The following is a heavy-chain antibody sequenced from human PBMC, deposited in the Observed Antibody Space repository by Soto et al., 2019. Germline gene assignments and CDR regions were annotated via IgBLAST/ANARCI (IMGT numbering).Heavy chain of an antibody. D-gene: IGHD3-22*01. CDR1: GGTFSSYA. CDR2: IIPIFGTA. CDR3: AADYYDTSGYYFAY. V-gene: IGHV1-69*13. Sequence: ASVKVSCKASGGTFSSYAITWVRQAPGQGLEWMGGIIPIFGTANYAQKFQGRVTITADESTSTAYMELSSLRSEDTAVYYCAADYYDTSGYYFAYCGQGTLVTVSS. J-gene: IGHJ4*02.